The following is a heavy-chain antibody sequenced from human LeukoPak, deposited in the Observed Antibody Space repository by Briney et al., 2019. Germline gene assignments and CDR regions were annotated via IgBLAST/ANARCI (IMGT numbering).Heavy chain of an antibody. CDR3: ARTESSGWYILYYFDY. Sequence: PGGSLRLSCAASGFSFSAYTMNWVRQAPGKGLEWVSSIGTSSGYIYYADSVKGRFTISRDNAKNSLYLQMNSLRAEDTAIYYCARTESSGWYILYYFDYWGQGTLVTVSS. D-gene: IGHD6-19*01. CDR2: IGTSSGYI. V-gene: IGHV3-21*01. CDR1: GFSFSAYT. J-gene: IGHJ4*02.